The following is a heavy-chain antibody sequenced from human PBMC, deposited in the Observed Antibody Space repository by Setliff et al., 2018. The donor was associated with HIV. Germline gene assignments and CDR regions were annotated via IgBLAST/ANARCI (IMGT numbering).Heavy chain of an antibody. CDR1: GFTFSKFW. CDR2: ISSSGDSV. Sequence: GGSLRLSCAASGFTFSKFWMNWVRQAPGKGLQWRSYISSSGDSVYGDSMKGRITISRDKANNSLYLQIHSLPAEDTAVYYCAIEDGCGGHYHSWGQGTLVTVSS. J-gene: IGHJ4*02. D-gene: IGHD2-21*01. CDR3: AIEDGCGGHYHS. V-gene: IGHV3-48*01.